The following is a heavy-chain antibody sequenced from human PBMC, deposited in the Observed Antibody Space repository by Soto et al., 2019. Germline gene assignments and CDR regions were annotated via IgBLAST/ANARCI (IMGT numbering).Heavy chain of an antibody. V-gene: IGHV3-7*01. D-gene: IGHD2-2*01. CDR1: GFTFSSYW. CDR2: IKQDGSEK. Sequence: GGSLRLSCAASGFTFSSYWMSWVRQAPGKGLEWVANIKQDGSEKYYVDSVKGRFTISRDNAKNSLYLQMNSLRAEDTAVYYCARASSTSCYACYYMDVWGKGTTVTAP. J-gene: IGHJ6*03. CDR3: ARASSTSCYACYYMDV.